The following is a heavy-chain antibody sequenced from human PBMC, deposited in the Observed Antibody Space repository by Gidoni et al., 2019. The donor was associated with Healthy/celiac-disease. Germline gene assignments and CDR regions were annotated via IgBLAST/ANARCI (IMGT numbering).Heavy chain of an antibody. D-gene: IGHD3-3*01. J-gene: IGHJ3*02. V-gene: IGHV3-64D*09. Sequence: EFWLSLVQPGGSLRLSCSASGSTFRSYAMHWVRQAPGKGLEYVSAISSDGGSTYYADTVKGRFTIYRDNSKNTLYLQMSSLRAEDTGVYYYVKVTDYDFWSGYYWGAFDIWGQGTMVTVSS. CDR2: ISSDGGST. CDR1: GSTFRSYA. CDR3: VKVTDYDFWSGYYWGAFDI.